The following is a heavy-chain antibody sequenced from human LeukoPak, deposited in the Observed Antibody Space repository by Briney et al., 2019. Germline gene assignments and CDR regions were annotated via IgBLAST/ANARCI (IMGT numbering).Heavy chain of an antibody. Sequence: AAVKVSCKASGYTFTRYYLHWVRQAPGQGLEWMGIINPSGGSTRYAQKFQGRVTMTRDTSTSTVYTELKSLRSEDTAIYYCARDGTPEYDHIWGRPQLYWGQGTLVIVSS. J-gene: IGHJ4*02. CDR2: INPSGGST. D-gene: IGHD3-16*01. CDR3: ARDGTPEYDHIWGRPQLY. V-gene: IGHV1-46*01. CDR1: GYTFTRYY.